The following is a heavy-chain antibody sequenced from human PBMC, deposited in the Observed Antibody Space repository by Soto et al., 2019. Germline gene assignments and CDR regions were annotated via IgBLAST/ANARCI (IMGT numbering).Heavy chain of an antibody. CDR2: ISGSGGST. J-gene: IGHJ6*02. CDR3: AKGGLYGSGSYYNAGSYYYYGMDV. Sequence: PGGSLRLSCAASGFTFNSYAMSWVRQAPGKGLEWVSAISGSGGSTYYADSVKGRFTISRDNSKNTLYLQMNSLRAEDTAVYYCAKGGLYGSGSYYNAGSYYYYGMDVWGQGTTVTVSS. V-gene: IGHV3-23*01. D-gene: IGHD3-10*01. CDR1: GFTFNSYA.